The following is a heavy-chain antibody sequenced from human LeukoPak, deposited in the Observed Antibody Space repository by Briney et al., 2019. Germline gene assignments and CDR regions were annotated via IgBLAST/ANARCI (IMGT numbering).Heavy chain of an antibody. J-gene: IGHJ6*03. D-gene: IGHD3-10*01. CDR3: ARVTTVVRGVLIRYYYYYMDV. CDR1: GYTFTSYD. V-gene: IGHV1-8*01. Sequence: ASVKVSCKASGYTFTSYDINWVRQATGQGLEWMGWMNPDSGNTGYAQKFQGRVTMTRNTSISTAYMELSSLRSEDTAVYYCARVTTVVRGVLIRYYYYYMDVWGKGTTVTIS. CDR2: MNPDSGNT.